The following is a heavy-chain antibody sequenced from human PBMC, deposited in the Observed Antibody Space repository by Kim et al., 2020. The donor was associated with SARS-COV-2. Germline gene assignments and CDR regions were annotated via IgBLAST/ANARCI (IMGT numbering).Heavy chain of an antibody. CDR2: ISSGGGSI. CDR1: AFSLTDYF. Sequence: GGSLRLSCAASAFSLTDYFMTWIRQAPGREPEWLSYISSGGGSIFYADSVKGRFTISRDTAKNSLYLQMNSLRVDDTAVYYCARSRRGGATYYYGVDVWGQGTTVTVSS. CDR3: ARSRRGGATYYYGVDV. J-gene: IGHJ6*02. D-gene: IGHD1-26*01. V-gene: IGHV3-11*01.